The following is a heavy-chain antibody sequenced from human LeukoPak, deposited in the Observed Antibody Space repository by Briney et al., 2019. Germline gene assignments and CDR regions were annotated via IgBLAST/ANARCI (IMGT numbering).Heavy chain of an antibody. CDR1: GGSISSSSYY. CDR2: IYYSGST. J-gene: IGHJ3*02. Sequence: SETLSLTCTVSGGSISSSSYYWGWIRQPPGKGLEWIGSIYYSGSTYYNPSLKGRVTISVDTSKNQFSLKLSSVTAADTAVYYCARGNYPAVDAFDIWGQGTMVTVSS. V-gene: IGHV4-39*07. D-gene: IGHD4-11*01. CDR3: ARGNYPAVDAFDI.